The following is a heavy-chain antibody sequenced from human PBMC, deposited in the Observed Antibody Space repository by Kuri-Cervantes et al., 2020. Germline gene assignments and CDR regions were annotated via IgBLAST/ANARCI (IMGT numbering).Heavy chain of an antibody. V-gene: IGHV3-7*01. Sequence: GESLKISCAASGFTFSSYWMSWVRQAPGKGLEWVANIKQDGSEKYYVDSVKGRFTISRDNAKNSLYLQMNSLRAEDTAVYYCAREALSVYYYGSGSYYNAGYFDLWGRGTLVTVSS. CDR2: IKQDGSEK. CDR1: GFTFSSYW. J-gene: IGHJ2*01. D-gene: IGHD3-10*01. CDR3: AREALSVYYYGSGSYYNAGYFDL.